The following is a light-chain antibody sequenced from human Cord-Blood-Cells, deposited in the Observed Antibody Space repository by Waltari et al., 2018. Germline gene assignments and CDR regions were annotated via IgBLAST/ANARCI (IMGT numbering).Light chain of an antibody. V-gene: IGKV1-39*01. Sequence: DIQMTQYPSSPSASVGDRVTITCRASQSISSYLNCYQQKPGKAPKLLIYAASSLQSGVPSRFSGSGSGTDFTLTISSLQPEDFATYYCQQSYSTLRTFGQGTKVEIK. J-gene: IGKJ1*01. CDR3: QQSYSTLRT. CDR1: QSISSY. CDR2: AAS.